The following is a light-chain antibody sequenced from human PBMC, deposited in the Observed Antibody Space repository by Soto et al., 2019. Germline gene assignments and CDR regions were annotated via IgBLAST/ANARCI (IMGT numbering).Light chain of an antibody. Sequence: ELVLTQSPGTLSLSPGERATLSCRASQSIGSSFLGWYQQQPGQAPGLLMFEPSSRATGVPDRFSGSESGTDFTVTINRREPEDFAVYYCQQYGNSPRTFGQGTKVEIK. CDR3: QQYGNSPRT. CDR2: EPS. V-gene: IGKV3-20*01. CDR1: QSIGSSF. J-gene: IGKJ1*01.